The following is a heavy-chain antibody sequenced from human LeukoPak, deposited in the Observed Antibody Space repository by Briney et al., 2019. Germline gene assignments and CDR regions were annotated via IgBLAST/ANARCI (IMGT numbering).Heavy chain of an antibody. CDR3: ARGDYYDGGGRNWFDP. CDR1: GGSMIDYY. V-gene: IGHV4-4*07. D-gene: IGHD3-16*01. J-gene: IGHJ5*02. CDR2: IHTSGTT. Sequence: SETLSLTCTVSGGSMIDYYWSFVRQSAGKGLEWMGRIHTSGTTFFNPSLKGRITMSVDTSQNQFSLRLSSVTAADTAVYFCARGDYYDGGGRNWFDPWAREPWSPSPQ.